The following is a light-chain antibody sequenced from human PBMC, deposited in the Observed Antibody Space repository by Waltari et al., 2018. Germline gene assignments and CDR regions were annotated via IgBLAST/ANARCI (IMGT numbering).Light chain of an antibody. Sequence: QSALTQPASVSGSPGQSITIPCTGTSSDIGDYTLVSWYQQHPGKAPKLIIYDVSNRPSGVSNRFSGSKSGNRASLTISGLQAEDEADYYCSSYRSTTTPCIFGSGTKVTVL. CDR1: SSDIGDYTL. CDR3: SSYRSTTTPCI. CDR2: DVS. V-gene: IGLV2-14*03. J-gene: IGLJ1*01.